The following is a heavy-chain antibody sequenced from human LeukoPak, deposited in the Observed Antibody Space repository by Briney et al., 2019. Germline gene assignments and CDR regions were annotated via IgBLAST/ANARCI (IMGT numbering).Heavy chain of an antibody. CDR1: GRSFSGYY. CDR3: ARGVSGRVFDY. V-gene: IGHV4-34*01. D-gene: IGHD3-10*01. CDR2: INHSGST. Sequence: SETLSLTCAVYGRSFSGYYWSWIRQPPGKGLEWIGEINHSGSTNYNPSLKSRDTISVDTSKNQFSLRLSSVTAADTAVYYCARGVSGRVFDYWGQGTLVTVSS. J-gene: IGHJ4*02.